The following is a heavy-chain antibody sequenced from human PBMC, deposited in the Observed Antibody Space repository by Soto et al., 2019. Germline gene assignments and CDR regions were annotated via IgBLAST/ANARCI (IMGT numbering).Heavy chain of an antibody. V-gene: IGHV4-30-4*01. CDR2: IYYSGST. Sequence: SETLSLTCTVSGGSISGGDYYWSWIRQPPGKGLEWIGYIYYSGSTYYNPSLKSRVTISVDTSKNQFSLKLSSVTAADTAVYYCARGRGDSYGYRGFDDWGQGTLVTVSS. D-gene: IGHD5-18*01. CDR1: GGSISGGDYY. J-gene: IGHJ4*02. CDR3: ARGRGDSYGYRGFDD.